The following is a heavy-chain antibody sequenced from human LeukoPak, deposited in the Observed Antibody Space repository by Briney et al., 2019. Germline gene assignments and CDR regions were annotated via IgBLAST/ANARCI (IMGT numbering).Heavy chain of an antibody. CDR3: ARSRVRPYFDY. J-gene: IGHJ4*02. V-gene: IGHV3-7*01. CDR2: IKQDGSEK. Sequence: AGGSLRLSCAASGFTFSSYWMSWVRQAPGKGLEWVANIKQDGSEKYYADSVKGRFTISRDNAKNSLYLQMNSLRAEDTAVYYCARSRVRPYFDYWGQGTLVTVSS. D-gene: IGHD1-1*01. CDR1: GFTFSSYW.